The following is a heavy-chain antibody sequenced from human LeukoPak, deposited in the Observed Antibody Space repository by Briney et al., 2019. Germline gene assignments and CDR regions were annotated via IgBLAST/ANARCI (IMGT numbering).Heavy chain of an antibody. V-gene: IGHV3-33*01. CDR2: IWYDGSNK. D-gene: IGHD3-22*01. CDR1: GFTFSSYG. Sequence: SCAASGFTFSSYGMHWVRQAPGKGLEWVAVIWYDGSNKYYADSVKGRFTISRDNSKNTLYLQMNSLRAEDTAVYYCASPYDSSGYYDDAFDIWGQGTMVTVSS. CDR3: ASPYDSSGYYDDAFDI. J-gene: IGHJ3*02.